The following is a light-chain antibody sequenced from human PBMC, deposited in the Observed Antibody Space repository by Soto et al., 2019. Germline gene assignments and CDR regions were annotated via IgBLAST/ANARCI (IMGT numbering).Light chain of an antibody. CDR1: QSVTSN. V-gene: IGKV3-15*01. CDR3: QHYNSYSEA. J-gene: IGKJ1*01. Sequence: IVMTHSTATLSVSPCDRATLSFRASQSVTSNLAWYQQKPGQAPRLLIYGASTRATGIPARFSGSGSGTDFTLTISSLQSEDFATYYCQHYNSYSEAFVQGTKVDIK. CDR2: GAS.